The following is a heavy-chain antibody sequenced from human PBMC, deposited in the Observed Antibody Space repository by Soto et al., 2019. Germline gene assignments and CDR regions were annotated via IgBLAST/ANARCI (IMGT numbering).Heavy chain of an antibody. J-gene: IGHJ4*02. D-gene: IGHD4-17*01. CDR1: GDSISSYY. V-gene: IGHV4-59*01. Sequence: SETLSLTSTVSGDSISSYYWSWIRQPPGKGLEWIGYIYYSGSTNYNPSLKSRVTISVDTSKNQFSLKLSSVTAADTAVYYCARAYGDYVFDYWGQGTLVTVSS. CDR2: IYYSGST. CDR3: ARAYGDYVFDY.